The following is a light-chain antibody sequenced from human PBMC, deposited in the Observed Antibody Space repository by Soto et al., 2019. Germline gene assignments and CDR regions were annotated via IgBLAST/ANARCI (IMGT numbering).Light chain of an antibody. CDR1: SSDVGGYNY. CDR3: CSYAGSYTEV. V-gene: IGLV2-11*01. CDR2: DVS. J-gene: IGLJ1*01. Sequence: QSVLTQPRSVSGSPGQSVTISCTGTSSDVGGYNYVSWYQQHPGKAPKLMIYDVSKRPSGVPDRFAGSKSGNTASLTISVLEAEDEADYYCCSYAGSYTEVFGTGTKLTVL.